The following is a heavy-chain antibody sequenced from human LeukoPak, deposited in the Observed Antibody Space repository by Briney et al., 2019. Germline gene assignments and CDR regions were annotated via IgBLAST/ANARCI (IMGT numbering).Heavy chain of an antibody. CDR2: INAGNGNT. J-gene: IGHJ4*02. Sequence: ASVKVSCKASGYTFTSYAMHWVRQAPGQRLEWMGWINAGNGNTKYSQKLQGRVTMTTDTSTSTAYMELRSLRSDDTAVYYCAATYYYGSGSYHPFDYWGQGTLVTVSS. V-gene: IGHV1-3*01. CDR1: GYTFTSYA. D-gene: IGHD3-10*01. CDR3: AATYYYGSGSYHPFDY.